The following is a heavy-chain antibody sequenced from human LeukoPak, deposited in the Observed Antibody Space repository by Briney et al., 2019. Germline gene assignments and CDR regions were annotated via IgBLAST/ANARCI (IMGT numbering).Heavy chain of an antibody. Sequence: GGSLRLSCAASGFTFSSYGMHWVRQAPGKGLEGVAVIWYDGSNKYYADSVKGRFHISRDNSQNTLYLQMNSLRAEDTAVYYCARDFPYDSTHGGDYWGQGTLVTVSS. CDR1: GFTFSSYG. CDR3: ARDFPYDSTHGGDY. CDR2: IWYDGSNK. J-gene: IGHJ4*02. V-gene: IGHV3-33*01. D-gene: IGHD3-22*01.